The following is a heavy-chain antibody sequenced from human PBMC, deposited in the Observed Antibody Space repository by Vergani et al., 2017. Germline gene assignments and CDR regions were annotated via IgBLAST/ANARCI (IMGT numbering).Heavy chain of an antibody. J-gene: IGHJ4*02. D-gene: IGHD6-19*01. Sequence: QVQLVESGGGVVQPGRSLRLSCAASGFTFSSYGMHWVRQAPGKGLEWVAVIWYDGSNKYYADSVKGRFTISRDNSKNTLFLQMNSLRPEDTAVYYCARDTVTGSRYFDYWGRGTLVTVSS. CDR3: ARDTVTGSRYFDY. CDR2: IWYDGSNK. CDR1: GFTFSSYG. V-gene: IGHV3-33*01.